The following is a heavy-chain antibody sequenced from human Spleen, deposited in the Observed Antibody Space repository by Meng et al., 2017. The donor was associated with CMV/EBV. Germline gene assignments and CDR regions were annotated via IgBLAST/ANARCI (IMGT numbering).Heavy chain of an antibody. CDR3: ARGGMRDYYYYAMDV. CDR1: GYTFTSYG. CDR2: ISAYNGNT. Sequence: ASVQVSCKASGYTFTSYGISWVRQAPGQGLEWMGWISAYNGNTNYAQKLPGRVTMITDTSTSTAYMELRSLRSDDAAVYYCARGGMRDYYYYAMDVWGQGTTVTVSS. V-gene: IGHV1-18*01. J-gene: IGHJ6*02. D-gene: IGHD5-12*01.